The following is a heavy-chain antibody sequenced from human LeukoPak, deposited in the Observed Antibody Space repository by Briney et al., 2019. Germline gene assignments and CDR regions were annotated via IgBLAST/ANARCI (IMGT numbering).Heavy chain of an antibody. J-gene: IGHJ6*02. CDR1: GGSISSYY. CDR2: IYYSGST. CDR3: ARDRGGSWSGYYSFYYGMDV. V-gene: IGHV4-59*01. Sequence: SETLSLTCTVSGGSISSYYWSWIRQPPGKGLEWIGYIYYSGSTNYNPSLKSRVTISVDTSKNQFSLKLSPVTAADTAVYYCARDRGGSWSGYYSFYYGMDVWGQGTTVTVSS. D-gene: IGHD3-3*01.